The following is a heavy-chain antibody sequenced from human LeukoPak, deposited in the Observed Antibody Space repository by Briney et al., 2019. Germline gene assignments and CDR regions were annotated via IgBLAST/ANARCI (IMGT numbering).Heavy chain of an antibody. Sequence: ASVKVSCKASGYTFTSYGISWVRQAPGQGLEWMGWISAYNGNTNYAQKLQGRVTMTRDTSTSTVYMELSSLRSEDTAVYYCARGRWDYDSSGYFDYWGQGTLVTVSS. CDR2: ISAYNGNT. J-gene: IGHJ4*02. CDR3: ARGRWDYDSSGYFDY. V-gene: IGHV1-18*01. D-gene: IGHD3-22*01. CDR1: GYTFTSYG.